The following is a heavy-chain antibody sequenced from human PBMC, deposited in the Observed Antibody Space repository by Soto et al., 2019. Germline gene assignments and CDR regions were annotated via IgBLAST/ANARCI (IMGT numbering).Heavy chain of an antibody. V-gene: IGHV5-51*01. D-gene: IGHD3-3*02. CDR2: IYPGDSDT. CDR3: ARGLTSVSNPYHFDY. Sequence: GKSLKISCKASVYSFTNFWIGWVRQMPGKGLEWMGIIYPGDSDTRYSPSIQGQVTISVDWSITTAYLQWSSLQASDTAVYYCARGLTSVSNPYHFDYWGQGTLVTVS. J-gene: IGHJ4*02. CDR1: VYSFTNFW.